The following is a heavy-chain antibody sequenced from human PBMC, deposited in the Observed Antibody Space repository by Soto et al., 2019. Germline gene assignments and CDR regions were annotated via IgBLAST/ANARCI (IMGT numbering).Heavy chain of an antibody. J-gene: IGHJ6*02. D-gene: IGHD6-13*01. Sequence: HPGGSLRLSCAASGFTFSSYGMHWVRQAPGKGLEWVAVIWYDGTNKYYADSVKGRFTISRDNSKNTLYLQMNSLRAEDTALYYCAKDRSSTLDGMDVWGQGTTVTVSS. V-gene: IGHV3-33*06. CDR1: GFTFSSYG. CDR3: AKDRSSTLDGMDV. CDR2: IWYDGTNK.